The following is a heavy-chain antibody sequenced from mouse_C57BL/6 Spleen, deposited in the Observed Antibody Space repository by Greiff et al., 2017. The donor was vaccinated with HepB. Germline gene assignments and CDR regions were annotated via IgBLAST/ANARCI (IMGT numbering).Heavy chain of an antibody. CDR1: GYAFSSSW. J-gene: IGHJ2*01. V-gene: IGHV1-82*01. CDR3: ARGYDGYYEDY. D-gene: IGHD2-3*01. Sequence: QVQLKESGPELVKPGASVKISCKASGYAFSSSWMNWVKQRPGKGLEWIGRIYPGDGDTNYNGKFKGKATLTADKSSSTAYMQLSSLTSEDSAVYFCARGYDGYYEDYGGQGTTLTVSS. CDR2: IYPGDGDT.